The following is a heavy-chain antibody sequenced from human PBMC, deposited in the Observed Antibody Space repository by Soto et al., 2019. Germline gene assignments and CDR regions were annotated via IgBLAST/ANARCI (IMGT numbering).Heavy chain of an antibody. D-gene: IGHD6-25*01. J-gene: IGHJ6*02. CDR3: ARRSLARLRGYYYYYGMDV. CDR1: GGTFSSYA. CDR2: IIPIFGTA. Sequence: QVQLVQSGAEVKKPGSSVKVSCKASGGTFSSYAISWVRQAPGQGLEWMGGIIPIFGTANYAQKFQGRVTITADESTSTAYMELSSLRSEDTAVYYCARRSLARLRGYYYYYGMDVWGQGTTVTVSS. V-gene: IGHV1-69*12.